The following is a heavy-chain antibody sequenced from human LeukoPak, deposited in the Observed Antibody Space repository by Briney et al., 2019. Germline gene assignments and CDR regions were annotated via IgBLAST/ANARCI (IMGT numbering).Heavy chain of an antibody. CDR2: ISYDGSNK. CDR1: GFTFSSYA. V-gene: IGHV3-30-3*01. D-gene: IGHD3-22*01. J-gene: IGHJ4*02. Sequence: GSLRLSCAASGFTFSSYAMHWVRQAPGKGLEGVAVISYDGSNKYYADSVKGRFTISRDNSKTTLYLQMNSLRAEDTAVYYCASPNDSSGYYLYYFDYWGQGTLVTVSS. CDR3: ASPNDSSGYYLYYFDY.